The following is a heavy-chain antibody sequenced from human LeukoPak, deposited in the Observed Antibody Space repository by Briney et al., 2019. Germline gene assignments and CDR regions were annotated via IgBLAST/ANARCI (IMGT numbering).Heavy chain of an antibody. CDR1: GFTVSSNY. V-gene: IGHV3-66*01. J-gene: IGHJ4*02. CDR3: AKGGVRPVTTGDY. Sequence: GGSLRLSCAAAGFTVSSNYMNWVRQAPGTGLEWVSVIYSGGTTYYADPVKGRFTISRDNSENTVYLQMNNLRAEDTAIYYCAKGGVRPVTTGDYWGQGTLVTVSS. CDR2: IYSGGTT. D-gene: IGHD4-17*01.